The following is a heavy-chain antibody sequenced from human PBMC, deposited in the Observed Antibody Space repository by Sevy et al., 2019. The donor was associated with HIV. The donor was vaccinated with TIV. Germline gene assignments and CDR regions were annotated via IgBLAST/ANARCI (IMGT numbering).Heavy chain of an antibody. CDR1: GFTFSSYS. D-gene: IGHD6-6*01. V-gene: IGHV3-21*01. Sequence: GGSLRLSCAASGFTFSSYSMNWVRQAPGKGLEWVSSISSSNNYIYYADSLKGRFTISRDNDKNSLYLQMNSLTAEDTGVYYCARDLREYSSSWKYYFDYWGQGILVTVSS. CDR2: ISSSNNYI. J-gene: IGHJ4*02. CDR3: ARDLREYSSSWKYYFDY.